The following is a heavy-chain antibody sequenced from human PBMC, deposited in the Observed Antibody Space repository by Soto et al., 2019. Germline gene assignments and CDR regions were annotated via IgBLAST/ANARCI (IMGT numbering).Heavy chain of an antibody. J-gene: IGHJ4*02. CDR3: ARAQYYDSSGYYPNFDY. Sequence: QVQLVQSGAEVKKPGASVKVSCKASGYTFTSYDINWVRQATGQGLEWMGWMNPNSGNTGYAQKFQGRVTKTRNTSISTAYMELSSLRSEATAVYYCARAQYYDSSGYYPNFDYWGQGTLVTVSS. D-gene: IGHD3-22*01. CDR1: GYTFTSYD. CDR2: MNPNSGNT. V-gene: IGHV1-8*01.